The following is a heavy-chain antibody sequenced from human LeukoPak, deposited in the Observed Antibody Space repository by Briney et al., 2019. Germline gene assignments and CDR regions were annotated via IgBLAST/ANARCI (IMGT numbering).Heavy chain of an antibody. CDR3: AKDPLSYYYYYYMDV. V-gene: IGHV3-23*01. Sequence: GGSLRLSCAASGFTFSSYAMSWVRQAPGEGLEWVSSMSGSGGNTYYADSVRGRFTISRDNSKNTLYLQMNSLRAEDTAVYYCAKDPLSYYYYYYMDVWGKGTTVTVSS. J-gene: IGHJ6*03. CDR1: GFTFSSYA. CDR2: MSGSGGNT.